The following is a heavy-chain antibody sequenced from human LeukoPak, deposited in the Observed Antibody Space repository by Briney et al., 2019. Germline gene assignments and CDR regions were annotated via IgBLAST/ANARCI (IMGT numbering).Heavy chain of an antibody. J-gene: IGHJ3*02. D-gene: IGHD4-23*01. CDR1: GYTFTSYY. CDR2: INPSGGST. CDR3: AREPVVTGGHDAFDI. V-gene: IGHV1-46*01. Sequence: ASVKVSCKASGYTFTSYYMHWVRQAPGQGLEWMGIINPSGGSTSHAQKFQGRVTMTRDTSTSTVYMELSSLRSEDTAVYYCAREPVVTGGHDAFDIWGQGTMVTVSS.